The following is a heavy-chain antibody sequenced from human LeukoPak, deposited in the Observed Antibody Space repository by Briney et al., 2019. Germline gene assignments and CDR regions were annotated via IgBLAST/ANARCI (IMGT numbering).Heavy chain of an antibody. D-gene: IGHD2/OR15-2a*01. V-gene: IGHV3-30*02. CDR1: GFTFSHYG. CDR3: ATDGIPSATALAN. J-gene: IGHJ4*02. Sequence: GGSLRLSCETSGFTFSHYGIHWVRQVPGMGLEWVAFIKYDGSKIYYAESVQGRFTISRDNSKNNLFLQMTRMRPQDTAVYYCATDGIPSATALANWGQGTPVTVSS. CDR2: IKYDGSKI.